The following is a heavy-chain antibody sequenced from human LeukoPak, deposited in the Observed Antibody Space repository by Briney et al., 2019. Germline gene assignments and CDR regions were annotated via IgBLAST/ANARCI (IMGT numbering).Heavy chain of an antibody. J-gene: IGHJ3*02. CDR1: GFSFRSHW. CDR2: IKPDGSDK. CDR3: ATISDQTFDI. Sequence: GGSLRLSCVGSGFSFRSHWVNWVRQSPGKGLEWVANIKPDGSDKYYVDSARGRFTVSRDNAKNSAFLQMNSLRAEDTAIYYCATISDQTFDIWGQGTLVCVSS. D-gene: IGHD5-24*01. V-gene: IGHV3-7*01.